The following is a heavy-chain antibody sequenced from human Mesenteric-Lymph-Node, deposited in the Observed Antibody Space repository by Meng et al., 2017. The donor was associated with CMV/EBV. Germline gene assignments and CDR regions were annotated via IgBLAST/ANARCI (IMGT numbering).Heavy chain of an antibody. V-gene: IGHV3-21*01. J-gene: IGHJ6*02. Sequence: GESLKISCAASEFTFSSYAMHWVRQAPGKGLEWVSSISSSSSYIYYADSVKGRFTISRDNAKNSLYLQMNSLRAEDTAVYYCARVKYYDCWIGYFWKSDVDYYYYGMDVWGQGTTVTVSS. D-gene: IGHD3-3*01. CDR3: ARVKYYDCWIGYFWKSDVDYYYYGMDV. CDR2: ISSSSSYI. CDR1: EFTFSSYA.